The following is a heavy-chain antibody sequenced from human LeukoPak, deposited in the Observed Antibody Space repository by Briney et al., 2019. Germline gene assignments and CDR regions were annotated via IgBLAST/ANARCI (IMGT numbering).Heavy chain of an antibody. V-gene: IGHV3-23*01. Sequence: GGSLRLSCAASGFTFRSYAMSWVRQAPGKGLEWVSAISGSGDTTYHADSVKGRFTISRDNSKNTLYLQMNSLRPEDTAVYYCAKVGARGCSSSTCFIYWGQGTLVTVSS. D-gene: IGHD2-2*01. CDR2: ISGSGDTT. CDR1: GFTFRSYA. CDR3: AKVGARGCSSSTCFIY. J-gene: IGHJ4*02.